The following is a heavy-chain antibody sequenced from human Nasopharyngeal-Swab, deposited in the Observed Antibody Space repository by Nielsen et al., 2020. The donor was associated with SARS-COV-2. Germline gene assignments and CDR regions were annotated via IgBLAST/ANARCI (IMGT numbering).Heavy chain of an antibody. CDR3: ARFMPTAMATYWDY. D-gene: IGHD5-18*01. CDR2: INHSGST. V-gene: IGHV4-34*01. CDR1: GGSFSGYY. Sequence: GSLRLSFAVYGGSFSGYYWSWIRQPPEKGLEWIGEINHSGSTNYNPSLKSRVTISVDTSKNQFSLKLSSVTAADTAVYYCARFMPTAMATYWDYWGQGTLVTVSS. J-gene: IGHJ4*02.